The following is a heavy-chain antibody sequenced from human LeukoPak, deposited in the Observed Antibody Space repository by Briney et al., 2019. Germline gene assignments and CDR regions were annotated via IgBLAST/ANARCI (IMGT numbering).Heavy chain of an antibody. D-gene: IGHD6-6*01. CDR3: AKRIQYSSSSAYFDY. V-gene: IGHV3-23*01. CDR2: ISDSGGDT. J-gene: IGHJ4*02. CDR1: GFTFNNYA. Sequence: GGSLRLSCAGSGFTFNNYAMSWVRQAPGKGLEWVSAISDSGGDTYYADSVKGRFTISRDNFKNTLYLQMNSLRAEDTATYYCAKRIQYSSSSAYFDYWGQGTLVTVSS.